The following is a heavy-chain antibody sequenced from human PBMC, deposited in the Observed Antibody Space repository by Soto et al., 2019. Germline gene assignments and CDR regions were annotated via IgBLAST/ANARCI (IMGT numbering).Heavy chain of an antibody. J-gene: IGHJ6*03. V-gene: IGHV4-4*02. D-gene: IGHD2-15*01. Sequence: SETLSLTCAVSSGSISSSNWWSWVRQPPGKGLEWIGEIYHSGSTNYNPSLKSRVTISVDKSKNQFSLKLSSVTAADTAVYYCARDAGGSSDSGYYYMDVWGKGTTVTVSS. CDR1: SGSISSSNW. CDR3: ARDAGGSSDSGYYYMDV. CDR2: IYHSGST.